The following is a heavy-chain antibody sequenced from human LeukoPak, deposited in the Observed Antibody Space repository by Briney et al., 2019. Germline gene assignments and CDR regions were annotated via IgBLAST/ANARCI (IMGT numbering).Heavy chain of an antibody. Sequence: SETLSLTCTVSGGSISSGSYYWSWIRQPAGKGLEWIGRIYTSGSTNYNPSLKSRVTISVDTSKNQFSLKLSSVTAADTAVYYCARDFLSRGSGSYFDYWGQGTLVTVSS. CDR3: ARDFLSRGSGSYFDY. CDR2: IYTSGST. CDR1: GGSISSGSYY. V-gene: IGHV4-61*02. J-gene: IGHJ4*02. D-gene: IGHD3-10*01.